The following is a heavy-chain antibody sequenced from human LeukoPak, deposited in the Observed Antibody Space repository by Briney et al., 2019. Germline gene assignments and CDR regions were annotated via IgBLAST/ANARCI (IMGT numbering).Heavy chain of an antibody. CDR3: ARDSGRGAWNIVVVPAAMGSPRFDY. CDR1: GFTFSSYA. Sequence: GRSLRLSCAASGFTFSSYAMHWVRQAPGKGLEWVAVISYDGSNKYYADSVKGRFTISRDNSKNTLYLQMNSLRAEDTAVYYCARDSGRGAWNIVVVPAAMGSPRFDYWGQGTLVTVSS. J-gene: IGHJ4*02. CDR2: ISYDGSNK. D-gene: IGHD2-2*01. V-gene: IGHV3-30*04.